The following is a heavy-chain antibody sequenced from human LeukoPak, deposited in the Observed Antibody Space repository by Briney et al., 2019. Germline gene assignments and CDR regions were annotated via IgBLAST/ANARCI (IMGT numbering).Heavy chain of an antibody. CDR3: ARDGWFGDYNWFDP. CDR1: GFTFSSYS. V-gene: IGHV3-48*01. CDR2: ICSASNTI. D-gene: IGHD3-10*01. Sequence: GESLSLSCTASGFTFSSYSMNWVRQAPGKGLEWVSYICSASNTIYYADSVKGRFTISRDNDKNSLYLQMNSLRAEDTAMYYCARDGWFGDYNWFDPWGQGTLVTVSS. J-gene: IGHJ5*02.